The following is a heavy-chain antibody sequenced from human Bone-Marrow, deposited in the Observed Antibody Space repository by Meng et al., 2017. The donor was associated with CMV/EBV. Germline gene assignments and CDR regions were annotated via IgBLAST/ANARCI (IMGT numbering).Heavy chain of an antibody. D-gene: IGHD1-26*01. CDR3: ATLRIVGATIYWYFDL. CDR2: IIPIFGTA. V-gene: IGHV1-69*05. Sequence: SVKVSCKASGGTFSSYAISWVRQAPGQGLEWMGGIIPIFGTANYAQKFQGRVTITTDESTSTAYMELSSLRSEDTAVYYCATLRIVGATIYWYFDLWGRGTLVTFSS. CDR1: GGTFSSYA. J-gene: IGHJ2*01.